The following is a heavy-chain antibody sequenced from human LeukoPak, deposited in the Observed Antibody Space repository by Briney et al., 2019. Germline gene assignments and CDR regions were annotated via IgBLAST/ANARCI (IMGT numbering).Heavy chain of an antibody. J-gene: IGHJ3*02. CDR2: IYPDDSDT. V-gene: IGHV5-51*01. CDR1: GYSFTSCW. Sequence: GESLKISCKGSGYSFTSCWIGWVRQMPGKGLEWMGIIYPDDSDTRYSPSFQGQVTISADKSISTAYLQWSSLRASDTAMYYCARTWGYCSGGSCYMGAFDIWGQGTLVTVSS. CDR3: ARTWGYCSGGSCYMGAFDI. D-gene: IGHD2-15*01.